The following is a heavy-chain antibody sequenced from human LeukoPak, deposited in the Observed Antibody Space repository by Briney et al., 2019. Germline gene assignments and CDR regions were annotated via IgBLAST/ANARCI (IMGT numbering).Heavy chain of an antibody. CDR2: ISASGDVT. J-gene: IGHJ4*02. CDR1: GFSFSAYP. V-gene: IGHV3-23*01. Sequence: GGSLRLSCAASGFSFSAYPMGWVRQAPGKGLQWLSGISASGDVTFHADRVKGRFAISRDNSKNTLYLQMTGLRAGDTAEYYCARDGPGIAVGSLGIPIQAEGHFDYWGQGTLVTVSS. D-gene: IGHD6-19*01. CDR3: ARDGPGIAVGSLGIPIQAEGHFDY.